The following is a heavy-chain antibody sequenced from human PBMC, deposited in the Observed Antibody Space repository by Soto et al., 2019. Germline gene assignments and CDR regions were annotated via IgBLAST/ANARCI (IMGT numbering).Heavy chain of an antibody. Sequence: SHTLSLTCAISGDSVSSNSAAWDLIRQSPSRGLEWLGRTYYRSKWYNDYAVSVKSRITINPDTSKNQFSLQLNSVTPEDTAVYYCARGGGYSRGRGYYFEYWGEGTLVTVSP. CDR3: ARGGGYSRGRGYYFEY. D-gene: IGHD6-19*01. CDR1: GDSVSSNSAA. CDR2: TYYRSKWYN. J-gene: IGHJ4*02. V-gene: IGHV6-1*01.